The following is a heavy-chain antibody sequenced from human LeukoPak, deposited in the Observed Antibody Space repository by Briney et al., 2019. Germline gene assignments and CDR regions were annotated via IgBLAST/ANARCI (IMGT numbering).Heavy chain of an antibody. J-gene: IGHJ4*02. CDR2: IKGKTDGGTT. D-gene: IGHD6-6*01. CDR3: ATVAHSSSLDY. CDR1: GCTFGNAW. Sequence: PGGSLRLSCAASGCTFGNAWMSWVRQAPGKGLEWVGRIKGKTDGGTTDYAAPVKGRFTISRDDSKNTLYLQVNSLKTEDTAVYYCATVAHSSSLDYWGQGTLVAVSS. V-gene: IGHV3-15*01.